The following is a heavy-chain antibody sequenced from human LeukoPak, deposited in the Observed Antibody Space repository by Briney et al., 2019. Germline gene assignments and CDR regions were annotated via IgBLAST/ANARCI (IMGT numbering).Heavy chain of an antibody. Sequence: PSETLSLTCTVSGGSFSSYYWSWIRQPPGKGLEWIGYIYYSGSTNYNPSLKSRVTISVDTSKNQFSLKLSSVTAADTAVYYCASTGGRGYSYGYDYWGQGTLVTVSS. D-gene: IGHD5-18*01. CDR3: ASTGGRGYSYGYDY. J-gene: IGHJ4*02. CDR2: IYYSGST. CDR1: GGSFSSYY. V-gene: IGHV4-59*08.